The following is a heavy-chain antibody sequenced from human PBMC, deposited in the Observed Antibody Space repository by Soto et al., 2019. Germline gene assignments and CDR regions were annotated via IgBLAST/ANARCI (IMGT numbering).Heavy chain of an antibody. CDR2: IIPIFGTA. CDR3: ASGMAVAGPVVLTLDY. V-gene: IGHV1-69*12. CDR1: GGTFSSYA. D-gene: IGHD6-19*01. J-gene: IGHJ4*02. Sequence: QVQLVQSGAEVKKPGSSVKVSCKASGGTFSSYAISWVRQAPGQGLEWMGGIIPIFGTANYAQKFQGRVTITAAESTSTAYMELSSLRSEDTAVYYCASGMAVAGPVVLTLDYWGQGTLVTVSS.